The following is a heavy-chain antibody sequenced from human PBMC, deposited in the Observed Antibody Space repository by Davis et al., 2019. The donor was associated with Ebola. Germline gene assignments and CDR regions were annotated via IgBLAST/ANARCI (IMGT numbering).Heavy chain of an antibody. CDR1: GFTFSSYW. D-gene: IGHD3-16*01. Sequence: PGGSLRLSCAASGFTFSSYWMHWVRQAPGKGLVWVSRINSDGSSTSYADSVKGRFTISRDNAKNSLYLQMNSLRAEDTAVYYCARDRPLDFFFGDYYGMDVWGKGTTVTVSS. J-gene: IGHJ6*04. CDR2: INSDGSST. CDR3: ARDRPLDFFFGDYYGMDV. V-gene: IGHV3-74*01.